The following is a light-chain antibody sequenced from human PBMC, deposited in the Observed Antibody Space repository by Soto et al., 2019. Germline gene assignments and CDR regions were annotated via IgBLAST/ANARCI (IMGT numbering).Light chain of an antibody. V-gene: IGKV3-11*01. CDR2: DAS. J-gene: IGKJ5*01. CDR3: QQRSNWSIT. CDR1: QSVSSY. Sequence: EIVLTQSPATLSLSPGERATLSCRASQSVSSYLAWYQQKPGQAPRLLIYDASNRATGIPARFSGSGSGTEFTLTISRLEPEDFAVYYCQQRSNWSITFGQGTRLEIK.